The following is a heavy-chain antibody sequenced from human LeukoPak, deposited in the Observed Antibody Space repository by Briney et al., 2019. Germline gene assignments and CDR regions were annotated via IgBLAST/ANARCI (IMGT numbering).Heavy chain of an antibody. J-gene: IGHJ6*02. CDR2: ISSSGSTI. V-gene: IGHV3-11*04. CDR1: GFTFSDYY. CDR3: ARDPLSNWNYVLVDYYYYGMDV. D-gene: IGHD1-7*01. Sequence: KPGGSLRLSCAGSGFTFSDYYMSWIRQAPGKGLEWVSYISSSGSTICYADSVKGRFTISRDNAKNSLYLQMNSLRAEDTAVYYCARDPLSNWNYVLVDYYYYGMDVWGQGTTVTVSS.